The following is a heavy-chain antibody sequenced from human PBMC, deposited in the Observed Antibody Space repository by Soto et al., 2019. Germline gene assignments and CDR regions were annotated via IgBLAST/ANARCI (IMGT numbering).Heavy chain of an antibody. D-gene: IGHD6-19*01. Sequence: PSETLSLTCTVSYGPISDYYWSWIRRPAGKGLEWIGRLTTSGITDYNPSLKSRVTMSLDTSKNQVSLKLRSVTAADTAVYYCARTPPIAVAGAGWFDPWGQGTLVTVSS. CDR2: LTTSGIT. J-gene: IGHJ5*02. CDR1: YGPISDYY. V-gene: IGHV4-4*07. CDR3: ARTPPIAVAGAGWFDP.